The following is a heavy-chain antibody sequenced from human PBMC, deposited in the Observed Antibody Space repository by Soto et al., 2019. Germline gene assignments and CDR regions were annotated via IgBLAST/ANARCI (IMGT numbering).Heavy chain of an antibody. V-gene: IGHV4-4*07. D-gene: IGHD3-9*01. Sequence: LSLTCPVSGRSMSGYYWSWIRQPAGERLEWIGRIYTSGTTDFNPSLKGRVTMSVDTSKNQFSLKLTSVTAADTALYYCAREDYYDTGYYVVWGQGTQVTVSS. CDR3: AREDYYDTGYYVV. CDR1: GRSMSGYY. J-gene: IGHJ4*02. CDR2: IYTSGTT.